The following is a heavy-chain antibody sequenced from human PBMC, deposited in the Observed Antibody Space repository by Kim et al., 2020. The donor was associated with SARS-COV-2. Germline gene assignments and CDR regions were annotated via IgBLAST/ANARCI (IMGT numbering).Heavy chain of an antibody. CDR3: ARAPGRDNWNDH. D-gene: IGHD1-1*01. CDR2: ISGYNGIT. Sequence: ASVKVSCKASGYIFRNYVITWVRQAPGQGLEWMGWISGYNGITNYAQSLQGRVTITTDTVTSTVYMELRSLRYNDTAGYYCARAPGRDNWNDHWGQGTLV. J-gene: IGHJ5*02. V-gene: IGHV1-18*01. CDR1: GYIFRNYV.